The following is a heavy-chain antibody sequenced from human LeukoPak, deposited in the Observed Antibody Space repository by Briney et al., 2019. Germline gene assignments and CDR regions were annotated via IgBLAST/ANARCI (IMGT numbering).Heavy chain of an antibody. J-gene: IGHJ5*02. V-gene: IGHV4-4*07. CDR1: GGSISSYY. D-gene: IGHD3-10*01. CDR3: ARGKLPSISMIRGVRHTSWFDP. Sequence: SETLSLTCTVSGGSISSYYWSWIRQPAGKGLEWTGRIYTSGSTNYNPSLKSRVTMSVDTSKSQFSLKLSSVTAADTAIYYCARGKLPSISMIRGVRHTSWFDPWGQGTLVTVSS. CDR2: IYTSGST.